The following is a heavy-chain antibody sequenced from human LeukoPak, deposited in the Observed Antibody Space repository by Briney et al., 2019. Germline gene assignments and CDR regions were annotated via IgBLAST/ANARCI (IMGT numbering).Heavy chain of an antibody. CDR3: AKASYDSSGYYNFDY. Sequence: GGSLRLSCAASGFTFSSYSINWVRQAPGKGLEWVSSISSSSTYIYYADSVKGRFTISRDNAKNSLYLQMNSLRAEDTALYYCAKASYDSSGYYNFDYWGQGTLVTVSS. J-gene: IGHJ4*02. CDR1: GFTFSSYS. CDR2: ISSSSTYI. D-gene: IGHD3-22*01. V-gene: IGHV3-21*04.